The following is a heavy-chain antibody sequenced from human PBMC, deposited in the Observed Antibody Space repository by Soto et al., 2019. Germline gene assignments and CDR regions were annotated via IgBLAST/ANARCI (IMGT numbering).Heavy chain of an antibody. CDR3: ARLGYCSSATCKYYFYYYGMDV. D-gene: IGHD2-2*01. CDR2: ISGRGTTT. J-gene: IGHJ6*02. Sequence: PGGSLRFSCEASGFSFGSYSMNWVRQAPGKGLEWVSFISGRGTTTYYADSVRGRFTVSRDNAKNSLSLEVNSLRDEDTAVYYCARLGYCSSATCKYYFYYYGMDVWGQGTTVTVSS. V-gene: IGHV3-48*02. CDR1: GFSFGSYS.